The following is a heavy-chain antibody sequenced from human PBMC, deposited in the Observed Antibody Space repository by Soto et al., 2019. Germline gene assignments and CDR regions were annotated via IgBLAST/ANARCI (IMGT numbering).Heavy chain of an antibody. CDR2: ISSSSSYI. CDR1: GFTFVSYS. J-gene: IGHJ5*02. Sequence: WGSLRLSCAASGFTFVSYSISCGRHSPLKWREWVSSISSSSSYIYYADSVKGRFTISRDNAKNSLYLQMNSLRAEDTAVYYCARVGANCSGGSCYLDPWGQGTLVTVSS. V-gene: IGHV3-21*01. CDR3: ARVGANCSGGSCYLDP. D-gene: IGHD2-15*01.